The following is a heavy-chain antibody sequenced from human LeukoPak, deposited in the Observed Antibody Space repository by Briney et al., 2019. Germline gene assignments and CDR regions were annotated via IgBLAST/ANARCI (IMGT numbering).Heavy chain of an antibody. CDR2: ISYDGTNK. D-gene: IGHD3-22*01. J-gene: IGHJ4*02. Sequence: PGGSLRLSCAASEFIFRTYTMHWVRQVPGKGLEWVAIISYDGTNKYYADSVQGRFTISRDNSKNTLYLQMNSLRPEDTAVYYCAREYTSGYFRTFDYWGQGTLVTVSS. CDR3: AREYTSGYFRTFDY. V-gene: IGHV3-30*01. CDR1: EFIFRTYT.